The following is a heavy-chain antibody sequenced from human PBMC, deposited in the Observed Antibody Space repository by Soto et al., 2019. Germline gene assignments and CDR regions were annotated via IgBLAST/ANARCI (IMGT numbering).Heavy chain of an antibody. CDR1: GGSISSYY. CDR2: IYTSGST. Sequence: SATLSLTCTVSGGSISSYYWSWIRQPAGKGLEWIGRIYTSGSTNYNPSLKSRVTMSVDTSKNQFSLKLSSVTAADTAVYYCAREGYSSSSRNYYYGMDVWGQGTTVTVSS. V-gene: IGHV4-4*07. D-gene: IGHD6-6*01. J-gene: IGHJ6*02. CDR3: AREGYSSSSRNYYYGMDV.